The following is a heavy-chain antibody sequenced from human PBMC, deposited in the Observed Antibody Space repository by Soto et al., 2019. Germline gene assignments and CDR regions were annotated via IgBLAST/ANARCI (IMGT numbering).Heavy chain of an antibody. CDR1: GFTVRSYS. J-gene: IGHJ4*02. D-gene: IGHD3-16*02. V-gene: IGHV3-21*01. Sequence: GGSLRLSCAASGFTVRSYSMNWVRQAPGKGLEWVSSISSSSSYIYYADSVKGRFTISRDNAKNSLYLQMNSLRAEDTAVYYCARDMITFGGVIQPPAFDYWGQGTLVTVSS. CDR2: ISSSSSYI. CDR3: ARDMITFGGVIQPPAFDY.